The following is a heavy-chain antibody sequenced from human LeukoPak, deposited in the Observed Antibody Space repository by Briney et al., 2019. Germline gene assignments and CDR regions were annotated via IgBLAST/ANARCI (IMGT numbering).Heavy chain of an antibody. CDR3: ARRNLFDY. V-gene: IGHV3-7*01. J-gene: IGHJ4*02. CDR2: IKQDGSDK. Sequence: PGGSLRLSCAASGFTFTSYWMNWVRQAPGKGLEWVAGIKQDGSDKYYVDSVKVRFTISKNNAKNSVYLQITRLRADATPFYYCARRNLFDYWGQGNLVTVSS. CDR1: GFTFTSYW.